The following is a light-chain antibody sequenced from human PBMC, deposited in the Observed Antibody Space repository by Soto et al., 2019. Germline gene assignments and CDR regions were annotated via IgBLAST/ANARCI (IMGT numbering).Light chain of an antibody. CDR3: AAWDGSLNGHV. Sequence: QSVLTQPPSVSGTLGQGVTISGSGSTSNIGENTVGWFQQLPGTAPKVLIYVTDKRPSGVPDRFSGSKSGTSAYLAISGLQSEDEADYYCAAWDGSLNGHVFGTGTKLTVL. V-gene: IGLV1-44*01. CDR2: VTD. CDR1: TSNIGENT. J-gene: IGLJ1*01.